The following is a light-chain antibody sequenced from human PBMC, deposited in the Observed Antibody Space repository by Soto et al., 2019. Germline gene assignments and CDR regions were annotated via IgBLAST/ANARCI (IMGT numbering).Light chain of an antibody. J-gene: IGKJ2*01. V-gene: IGKV3-20*01. CDR1: QSVSSNF. CDR2: GAS. CDR3: QQYGVSPSNT. Sequence: EIVLTQSPGTLSLSPGERATLSCRASQSVSSNFLAWYQQKPGQAPRLLIYGASSRATGIPDRFSGSGSGTDFTLTISRLEPEDFAVYYCQQYGVSPSNTFGLGTKLEIK.